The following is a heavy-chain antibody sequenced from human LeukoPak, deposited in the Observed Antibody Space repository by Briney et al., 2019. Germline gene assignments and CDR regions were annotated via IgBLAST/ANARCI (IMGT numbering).Heavy chain of an antibody. D-gene: IGHD6-19*01. CDR2: IIPIFGTA. V-gene: IGHV1-69*05. CDR1: GGTFSSYA. J-gene: IGHJ6*03. Sequence: GASVKVSCKASGGTFSSYAISWVRQAPGQGLEWMGGIIPIFGTANYAQKFQGRVTITTDESTSTAYMELSSLRSEDTAVYYCAREWGIAVAGHPYYYYYMDVWGKGTTVTVSS. CDR3: AREWGIAVAGHPYYYYYMDV.